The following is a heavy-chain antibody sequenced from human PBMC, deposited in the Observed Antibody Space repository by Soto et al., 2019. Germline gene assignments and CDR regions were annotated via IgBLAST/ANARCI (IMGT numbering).Heavy chain of an antibody. V-gene: IGHV1-18*01. Sequence: QAQLVQSGAEVKKPGASVKVSCKASGYIFSTYVITWVRQAPGQGLEWMGWISGYNGNTDDGQKLQGRVSMTTDTSTSTAYMDLRSLRSDDTALYYCARAEAYSTSWYAMDVWGQGTTVIVSS. J-gene: IGHJ6*02. CDR1: GYIFSTYV. CDR3: ARAEAYSTSWYAMDV. D-gene: IGHD2-2*01. CDR2: ISGYNGNT.